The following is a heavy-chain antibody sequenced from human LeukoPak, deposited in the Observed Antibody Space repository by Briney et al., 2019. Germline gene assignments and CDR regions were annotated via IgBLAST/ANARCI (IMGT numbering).Heavy chain of an antibody. CDR1: GFTFSNYG. J-gene: IGHJ5*02. CDR2: IWYDGSIK. D-gene: IGHD6-19*01. Sequence: PGRSLRLSCTASGFTFSNYGMHWVRQAPGKGLEWVAVIWYDGSIKYYEDSVKGRFTISRDNSKNTLYLPMNSLRADDTAVYYCARDYSSGWPSNWFDPWGQGTLVTVSS. V-gene: IGHV3-33*01. CDR3: ARDYSSGWPSNWFDP.